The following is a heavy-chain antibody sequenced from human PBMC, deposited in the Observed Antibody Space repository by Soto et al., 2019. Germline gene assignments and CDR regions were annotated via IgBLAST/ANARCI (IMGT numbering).Heavy chain of an antibody. D-gene: IGHD3-22*01. CDR1: GGSISSGGYY. CDR3: ARERVIDYYDSSGYPDY. CDR2: IYYSGST. Sequence: VQLQESGPGLVKPSQTLSLTCTVSGGSISSGGYYWSWIRQHPGKGLEWIGYIYYSGSTYYNPSLKSRVTISVDTSKNQFSLKLSSVTAADTAVYYCARERVIDYYDSSGYPDYWGQGTLVTVSS. J-gene: IGHJ4*02. V-gene: IGHV4-31*03.